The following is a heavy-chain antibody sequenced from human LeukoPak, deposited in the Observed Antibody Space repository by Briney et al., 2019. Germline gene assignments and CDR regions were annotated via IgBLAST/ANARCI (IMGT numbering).Heavy chain of an antibody. J-gene: IGHJ4*02. CDR2: ISGSGGYT. V-gene: IGHV3-23*01. Sequence: PGGSLRLSCAASGFTFNNYNMHWVRQAPGMGLESVSAISGSGGYTYYADSVKGRFTISRDNSKNTLYLQMNSLRAEDTAIYYCAKAEGKNPTGGRWLDWGQGTLVTVSS. CDR3: AKAEGKNPTGGRWLD. D-gene: IGHD6-19*01. CDR1: GFTFNNYN.